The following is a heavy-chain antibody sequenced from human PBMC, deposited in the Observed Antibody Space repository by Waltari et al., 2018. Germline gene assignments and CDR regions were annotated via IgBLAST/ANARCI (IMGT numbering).Heavy chain of an antibody. V-gene: IGHV3-53*01. Sequence: EVQLVESGGGLIQPGGSLRLSSAASGFNVSSNYMSWVRQAPGKGLEWVSVIYSGGSTYYADSVKGRFTISRDNSKNTLYLQMNSLRAEDTAVYYCARPLWFGGTHGDYWGQGTLVTVSS. CDR3: ARPLWFGGTHGDY. J-gene: IGHJ4*02. CDR1: GFNVSSNY. CDR2: IYSGGST. D-gene: IGHD3-10*01.